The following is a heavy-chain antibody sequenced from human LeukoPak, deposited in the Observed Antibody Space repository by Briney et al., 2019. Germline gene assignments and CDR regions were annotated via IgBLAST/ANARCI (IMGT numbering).Heavy chain of an antibody. V-gene: IGHV3-64*01. J-gene: IGHJ4*02. CDR2: ISSNGGST. D-gene: IGHD6-19*01. CDR3: ARASSGWYGY. CDR1: VFTFSSYA. Sequence: GGSLRLSCVVSVFTFSSYAIHWVRQAPGKGLEYVSAISSNGGSTYYANSVKGRFTISRDNSKNTLYLQMGSLRVEDMAVYYCARASSGWYGYWGQGTPVTVSS.